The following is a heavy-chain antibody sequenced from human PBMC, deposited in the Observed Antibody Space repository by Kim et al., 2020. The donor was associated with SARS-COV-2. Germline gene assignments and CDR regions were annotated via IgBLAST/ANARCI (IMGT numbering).Heavy chain of an antibody. CDR1: GGSFSGYY. Sequence: SETLSLTCAVYGGSFSGYYWSWIRQPPGKGLEWIGEINHSGSTNYNPSLKSRVTISVDTSKNQFSLKLSSVTAADTAVYYCARANKATVTIDYWGQGTLV. CDR3: ARANKATVTIDY. D-gene: IGHD4-17*01. J-gene: IGHJ4*02. CDR2: INHSGST. V-gene: IGHV4-34*01.